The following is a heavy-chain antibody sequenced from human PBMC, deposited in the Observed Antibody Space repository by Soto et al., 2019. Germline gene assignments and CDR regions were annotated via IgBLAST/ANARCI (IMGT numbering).Heavy chain of an antibody. CDR3: ARSVSTKTATIDY. Sequence: QVQLVQSGAEVKTPGASVTVSCKASGYTFTSYYLHWLRQARGQGLAWMGIITPSSGGTRISQRFQEGVTMTRDTSTGTIYMDLRGLTFEDTAVYYCARSVSTKTATIDYWGQGTLVTVSS. CDR2: ITPSSGGT. D-gene: IGHD4-17*01. V-gene: IGHV1-46*01. CDR1: GYTFTSYY. J-gene: IGHJ4*02.